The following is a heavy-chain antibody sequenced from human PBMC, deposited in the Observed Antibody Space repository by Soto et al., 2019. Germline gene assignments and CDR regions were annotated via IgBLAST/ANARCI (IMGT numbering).Heavy chain of an antibody. Sequence: ASVKVSCKASGYTFSDYYIHWVRQAPGQGLEWMGWIDPNSGGTKYAPKFQGGVTMTRDTSITTAYMELSRLRSGDTAVYYCAREPATAKPEGVDFWGQGTLVTVSS. CDR2: IDPNSGGT. CDR3: AREPATAKPEGVDF. CDR1: GYTFSDYY. V-gene: IGHV1-2*02. D-gene: IGHD1-1*01. J-gene: IGHJ4*02.